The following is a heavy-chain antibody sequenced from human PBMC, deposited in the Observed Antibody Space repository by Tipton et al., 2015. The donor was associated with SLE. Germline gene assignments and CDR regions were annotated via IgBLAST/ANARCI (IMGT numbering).Heavy chain of an antibody. CDR3: ARAKWEPDY. Sequence: QLVQSGSELREPGASVKISCKVSGYNIISYGMNWVRQAPGQGLEWMGWMNPTNANTGSTHKFQGRVTLTMDTSTSTAYMELNNLRSEDTAVYYCARAKWEPDYWGQGTLVSVSS. CDR1: GYNIISYG. J-gene: IGHJ4*02. CDR2: MNPTNANT. D-gene: IGHD1-26*01. V-gene: IGHV1-8*01.